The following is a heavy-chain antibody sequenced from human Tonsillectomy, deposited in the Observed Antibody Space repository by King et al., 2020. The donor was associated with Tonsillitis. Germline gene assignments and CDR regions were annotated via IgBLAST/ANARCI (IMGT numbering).Heavy chain of an antibody. Sequence: QLQESGPGLVKPSETLSLTCTVSGGSISSSSYYWGWIRQPPGKGLEWIGSNYDSGSTYYNPSLKSRVTISVDTSQNKCSLKLSSVTAADTAVYYCARRGDCSSTSCYKYYFDYWGQGTLVTVSS. J-gene: IGHJ4*02. CDR2: NYDSGST. V-gene: IGHV4-39*01. CDR1: GGSISSSSYY. CDR3: ARRGDCSSTSCYKYYFDY. D-gene: IGHD2-2*02.